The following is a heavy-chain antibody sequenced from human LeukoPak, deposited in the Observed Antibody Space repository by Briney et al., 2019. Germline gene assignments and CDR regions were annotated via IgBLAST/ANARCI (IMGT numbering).Heavy chain of an antibody. V-gene: IGHV4-34*01. Sequence: SSETLSLTCTVSGGSISSYYWSWIRQPPGKGLEWIGEINHSGSTNYNPSLKSRVTISVDTSKNQFSLKLSSVTAADTAVYYCARGYGGIYYYYMDVWGKGTTVTVSS. CDR1: GGSISSYY. CDR2: INHSGST. CDR3: ARGYGGIYYYYMDV. J-gene: IGHJ6*03. D-gene: IGHD3-16*01.